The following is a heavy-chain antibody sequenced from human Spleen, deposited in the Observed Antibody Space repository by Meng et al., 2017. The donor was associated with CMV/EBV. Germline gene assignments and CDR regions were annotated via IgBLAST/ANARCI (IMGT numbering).Heavy chain of an antibody. CDR1: GYTFTAYY. CDR3: ARVGATLRGDY. CDR2: INPDSGAT. J-gene: IGHJ4*02. Sequence: SCKASGYTFTAYYMHWVRQAPGQGLEWMGWINPDSGATKYAQKFQGRVTLTRDTSVSTAYMELSRLRSDDTAVYYCARVGATLRGDYWGQGTMVTVSS. D-gene: IGHD1-26*01. V-gene: IGHV1-2*02.